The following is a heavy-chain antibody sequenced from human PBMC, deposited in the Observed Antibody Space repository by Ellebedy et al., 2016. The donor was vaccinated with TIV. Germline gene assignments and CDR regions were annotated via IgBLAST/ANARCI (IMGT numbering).Heavy chain of an antibody. Sequence: GESLKISXAASGFTFSNYAMTWVRQAPGKGLEWASSISGGTTATYYVDSVKGRFTISRDNSKNTLSLQMNSLRDEDTAVYYCAKMVSRYYESSGYCPDYWGQGSRVIVSS. D-gene: IGHD3-22*01. CDR3: AKMVSRYYESSGYCPDY. J-gene: IGHJ4*02. V-gene: IGHV3-23*01. CDR1: GFTFSNYA. CDR2: ISGGTTAT.